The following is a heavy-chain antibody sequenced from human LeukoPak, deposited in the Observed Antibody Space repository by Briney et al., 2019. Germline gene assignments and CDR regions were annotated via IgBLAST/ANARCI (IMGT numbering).Heavy chain of an antibody. V-gene: IGHV4-4*02. D-gene: IGHD6-19*01. J-gene: IGHJ4*02. CDR1: GFTFSSYW. CDR3: ARGAAGQAFDY. Sequence: GSLRLSCAASGFTFSSYWMHWVRQPPGKGLEWIGEIYHSGSTNYNPSLKSRVTISVDKSKNQFSLKLSSVTAADTAVYYCARGAAGQAFDYWGQGTLVTVSS. CDR2: IYHSGST.